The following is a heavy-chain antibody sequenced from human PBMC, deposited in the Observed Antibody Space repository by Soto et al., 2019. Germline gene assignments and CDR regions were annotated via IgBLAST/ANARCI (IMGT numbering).Heavy chain of an antibody. J-gene: IGHJ4*02. CDR3: ARDKLLGSTVGYYFDY. CDR2: ISSSSSYI. D-gene: IGHD2-15*01. V-gene: IGHV3-21*01. Sequence: PGGSLRLSCAASGFTFSSYSMNWVRQAPGKGLEWVSSISSSSSYIYYADSVKGRFTISRDNSKNTLYLQMNSLRAEDTAVYYCARDKLLGSTVGYYFDYWGQGTLVTVSS. CDR1: GFTFSSYS.